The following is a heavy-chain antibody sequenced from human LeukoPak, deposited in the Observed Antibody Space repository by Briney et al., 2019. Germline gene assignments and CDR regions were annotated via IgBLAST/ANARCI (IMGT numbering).Heavy chain of an antibody. CDR3: ARDQYCSSTSCYTRWFDP. V-gene: IGHV1-18*04. CDR2: ISAYNGNT. J-gene: IGHJ5*02. D-gene: IGHD2-2*02. CDR1: GYTFTGYY. Sequence: ASVKVSCKASGYTFTGYYMHWVRQAPGQGLEWMGWISAYNGNTNYAQKLQGRVTMTTDTSTSTAYMELRSLRSDDTAVYYCARDQYCSSTSCYTRWFDPWGQGTLVTVSS.